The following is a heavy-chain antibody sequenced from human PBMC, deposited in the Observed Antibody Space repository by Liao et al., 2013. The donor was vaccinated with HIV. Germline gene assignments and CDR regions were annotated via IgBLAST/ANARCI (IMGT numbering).Heavy chain of an antibody. D-gene: IGHD7-27*01. Sequence: QVQLQQWGAGLLKPSETLSLTCAVYGGSFSGYYWSWIRQPPGKGLEWIGEINHSGSTNYNPSLKSRITISLDTSKNQFSLKLNSVTAADTAVYYCARTNWGSFWGALFDFWGQGSLVTVSS. CDR1: GGSFSGYY. J-gene: IGHJ4*02. CDR3: ARTNWGSFWGALFDF. CDR2: INHSGST. V-gene: IGHV4-34*01.